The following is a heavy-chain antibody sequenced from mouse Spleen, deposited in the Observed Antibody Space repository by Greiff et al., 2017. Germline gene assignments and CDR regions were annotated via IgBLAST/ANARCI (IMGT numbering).Heavy chain of an antibody. CDR1: GFTFSSYA. J-gene: IGHJ3*01. CDR3: ASYYYGYGFAY. V-gene: IGHV5-9-3*01. CDR2: ISSGGGNT. D-gene: IGHD1-2*01. Sequence: EVQGVESGGGLVKRGGSLKLSCAASGFTFSSYAMSWVRQTPEKRLEWVATISSGGGNTYYPDSVKGRFTISRDNAKNTLYLQMSSLKSEDTAMYYCASYYYGYGFAYWGQGTLVTVSA.